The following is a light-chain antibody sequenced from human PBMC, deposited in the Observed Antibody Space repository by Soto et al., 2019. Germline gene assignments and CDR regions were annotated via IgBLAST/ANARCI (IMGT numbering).Light chain of an antibody. V-gene: IGKV3D-20*02. CDR3: QQRSNWPMT. Sequence: EIVLTQSPGTLSLSPGEIATLSFSASQSVSSSYLAWYQQKPGQAPRLLIYGASSRATGIPDRFSGSGSGTDFTLTISSLEPEDFAVYYCQQRSNWPMTFGQGTKVDIK. CDR1: QSVSSSY. J-gene: IGKJ1*01. CDR2: GAS.